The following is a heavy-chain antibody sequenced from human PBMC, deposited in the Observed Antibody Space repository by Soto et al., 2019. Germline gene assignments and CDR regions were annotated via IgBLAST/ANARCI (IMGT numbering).Heavy chain of an antibody. CDR3: ARESPDYYGSGSYRDAFDI. CDR1: GYGFSIHW. J-gene: IGHJ3*02. V-gene: IGHV5-51*01. D-gene: IGHD3-10*01. Sequence: GESLKISCKGSGYGFSIHWVAWLRQMPGKGLEWVGIIYPGDSDTRYSPSFQGQVTISADKSISTAYLQWSSLKASDTAMYYCARESPDYYGSGSYRDAFDIWGQGTMVTVSS. CDR2: IYPGDSDT.